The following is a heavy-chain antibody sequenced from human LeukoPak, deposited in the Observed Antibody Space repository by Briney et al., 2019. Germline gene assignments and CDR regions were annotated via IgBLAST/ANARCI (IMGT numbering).Heavy chain of an antibody. V-gene: IGHV3-23*01. CDR1: GFSLTTYA. J-gene: IGHJ4*02. D-gene: IGHD4/OR15-4a*01. CDR2: IGGSGEST. Sequence: GGSLRLSCAASGFSLTTYAIGWVRQAPGKGLEWVSTIGGSGESTYYADSVRGRFTISRDNSKNTLYLQMNSLRVEDTAVYFCARDPGAFPYFFDCWGQGTLVTVSS. CDR3: ARDPGAFPYFFDC.